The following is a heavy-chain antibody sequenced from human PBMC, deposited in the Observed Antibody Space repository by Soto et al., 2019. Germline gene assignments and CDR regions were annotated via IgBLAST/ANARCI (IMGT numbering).Heavy chain of an antibody. D-gene: IGHD4-17*01. Sequence: QSQTLSLTCAVYGGSFSGYYWSWIRQPPGKGLEWIGEINHSGSTNYNPSLKSRVTISVDTSKNQFSLKLSSVTAADTAVYYCARDPTVTTLTRSYYMDVWGKGTTVTVSS. CDR1: GGSFSGYY. V-gene: IGHV4-34*01. CDR2: INHSGST. CDR3: ARDPTVTTLTRSYYMDV. J-gene: IGHJ6*03.